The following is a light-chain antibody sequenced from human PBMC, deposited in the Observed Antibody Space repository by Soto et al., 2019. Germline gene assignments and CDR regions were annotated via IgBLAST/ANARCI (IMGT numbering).Light chain of an antibody. CDR1: QSISSF. CDR2: AAS. Sequence: DLQMTQSPSSLSASVGDRVTITCRASQSISSFLNWYQQKPGKAPNLLIFAASSLQSGVPSRFSGSGSGTDFTLTISSLQPEDFATYYCQRSYSAPLSFGPGTNVDIK. CDR3: QRSYSAPLS. V-gene: IGKV1-39*01. J-gene: IGKJ3*01.